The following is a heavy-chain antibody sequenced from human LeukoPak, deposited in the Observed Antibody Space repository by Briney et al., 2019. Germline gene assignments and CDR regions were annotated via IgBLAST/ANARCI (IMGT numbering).Heavy chain of an antibody. D-gene: IGHD3-10*01. J-gene: IGHJ4*02. V-gene: IGHV4-59*01. Sequence: SETLSLTCTVSGGSISSYYWSWIRQPPGKGLEWIGYIYYSGSTNYNPSLKSRVTISVDTSKNQFSLKLSSVTAADTAVYYCARGRACYGSGSYLFDYWGQGTLVTVSS. CDR2: IYYSGST. CDR3: ARGRACYGSGSYLFDY. CDR1: GGSISSYY.